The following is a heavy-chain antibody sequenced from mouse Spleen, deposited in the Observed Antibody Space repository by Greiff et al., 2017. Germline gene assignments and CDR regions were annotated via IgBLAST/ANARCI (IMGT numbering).Heavy chain of an antibody. CDR2: IHPNSGST. CDR3: ARLYRYEEYYYAMDY. J-gene: IGHJ4*01. V-gene: IGHV1-64*01. Sequence: QVQLQQPGAELVKPGASVKLSCKASGYTFTSYWMHWVKQRPGQGLEWIGMIHPNSGSTNYNEKFKSKATLTVDKSSSTAYMQLSSLTSEDSAVYYCARLYRYEEYYYAMDYWGQGTSVTVSS. CDR1: GYTFTSYW. D-gene: IGHD2-14*01.